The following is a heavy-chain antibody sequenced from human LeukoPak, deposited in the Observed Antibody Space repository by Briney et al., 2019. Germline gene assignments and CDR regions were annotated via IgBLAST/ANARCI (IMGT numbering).Heavy chain of an antibody. Sequence: GGSLRLSCAASGFTFSDYYMSWIRQAPGKGLEWVSYISSSGSTIYYADSVKGRFTISRDNAKNSLYLQMNSLSAEDMAVYYCARRQAYQLPPDYYYYIDVWGKGTTVTVSS. J-gene: IGHJ6*03. CDR3: ARRQAYQLPPDYYYYIDV. V-gene: IGHV3-11*04. D-gene: IGHD2-2*01. CDR2: ISSSGSTI. CDR1: GFTFSDYY.